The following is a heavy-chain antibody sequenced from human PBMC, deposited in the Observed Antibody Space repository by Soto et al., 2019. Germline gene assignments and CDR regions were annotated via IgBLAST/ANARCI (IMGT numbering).Heavy chain of an antibody. CDR3: ARDASGGGSARGWFDS. J-gene: IGHJ5*01. V-gene: IGHV3-21*02. Sequence: EVQLVESGGGLVQPGGSLRLSCAASGFTFRSFTMNWVRQAPGKGLEWVSSISSTSAYIYYADALKGRFTISRDNAKNSLYLQMTSLRAEDTAVYYCARDASGGGSARGWFDSWGPGALVTVSS. CDR2: ISSTSAYI. CDR1: GFTFRSFT. D-gene: IGHD1-26*01.